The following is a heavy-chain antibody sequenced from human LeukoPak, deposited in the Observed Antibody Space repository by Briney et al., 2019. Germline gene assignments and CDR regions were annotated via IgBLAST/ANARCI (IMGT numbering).Heavy chain of an antibody. V-gene: IGHV1-18*01. Sequence: GASVKVCCKASGYTFTSYGISWVRQAPGQGLEWMGWISAYNGNTNYAQKLQGRVTMTTVTSTSTDYMELRSLRSDDTAVYYCARDSVTMVRGLYYYGMDVWGQGTTVTVSS. CDR3: ARDSVTMVRGLYYYGMDV. CDR1: GYTFTSYG. CDR2: ISAYNGNT. J-gene: IGHJ6*01. D-gene: IGHD3-10*01.